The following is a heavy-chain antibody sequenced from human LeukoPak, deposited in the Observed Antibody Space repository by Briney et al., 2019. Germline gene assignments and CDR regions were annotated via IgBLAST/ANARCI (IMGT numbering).Heavy chain of an antibody. D-gene: IGHD3-22*01. V-gene: IGHV5-51*01. J-gene: IGHJ3*02. Sequence: GESLKISCKGSGYSFISYWIGWVRQMPGKGLEWMGIIYPGDSDTRYSPSFQGQVTISADKSISTAYLQWSSLEASDTAMYYCARHTTYYYDSSGSPRGVFDIWGQGTMVTVAS. CDR2: IYPGDSDT. CDR1: GYSFISYW. CDR3: ARHTTYYYDSSGSPRGVFDI.